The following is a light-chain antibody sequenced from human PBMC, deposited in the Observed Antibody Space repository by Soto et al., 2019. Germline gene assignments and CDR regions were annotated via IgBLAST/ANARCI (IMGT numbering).Light chain of an antibody. CDR2: RNN. CDR3: AAWDDSLSGPV. V-gene: IGLV1-47*01. J-gene: IGLJ3*02. CDR1: SSNIGSNY. Sequence: QSVLTQPPSASGTPGQRVTISCSGSSSNIGSNYVYWYQQLPGTAPKLLIYRNNQRPSGVPDRFSGSKSGTSASLAFSVLRSEDEADYYCAAWDDSLSGPVFGGGIKLTVL.